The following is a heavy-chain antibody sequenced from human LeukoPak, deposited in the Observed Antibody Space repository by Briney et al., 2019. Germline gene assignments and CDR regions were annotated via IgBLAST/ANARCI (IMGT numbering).Heavy chain of an antibody. D-gene: IGHD6-13*01. CDR3: AKAYSSSWYWNFDY. CDR2: ISWNSGSI. Sequence: GGSLRLSCAASGFTVSSNYMSWVRQAPGKGLEWVSGISWNSGSIGYADSVKGRFTISRDNAKNSLYLQMNSLRAEDTALYYCAKAYSSSWYWNFDYWGQGTLVTVSS. V-gene: IGHV3-9*01. J-gene: IGHJ4*02. CDR1: GFTVSSNY.